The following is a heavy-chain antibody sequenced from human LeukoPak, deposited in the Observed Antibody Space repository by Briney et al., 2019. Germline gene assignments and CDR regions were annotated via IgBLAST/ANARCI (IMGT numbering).Heavy chain of an antibody. CDR2: ISSSGSYI. J-gene: IGHJ4*02. D-gene: IGHD3-9*01. CDR3: AREGPISNGDLDY. CDR1: GFTFSSSD. V-gene: IGHV3-21*01. Sequence: PGGSLGLSCAASGFTFSSSDTAWVRQAPGKGLEWVSSISSSGSYIFHADSVKGRFTISRDNAQSSLYLQMNSLRAEDTAVYYCAREGPISNGDLDYWGQGTLVTVSS.